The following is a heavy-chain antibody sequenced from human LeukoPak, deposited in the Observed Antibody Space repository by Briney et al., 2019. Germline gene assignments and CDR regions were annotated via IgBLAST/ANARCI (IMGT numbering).Heavy chain of an antibody. CDR1: GFTFSNYG. J-gene: IGHJ4*02. CDR3: ARGHPHGWELYLDY. D-gene: IGHD4-23*01. V-gene: IGHV3-30*03. CDR2: ISYDGSNE. Sequence: GGSLRLSCAASGFTFSNYGMHWVRQAPGKGLEWVALISYDGSNEWYADSVKGRFTVSRDSAKNTLFLQINSLRVDDTAVYYCARGHPHGWELYLDYWGQGALVIVSS.